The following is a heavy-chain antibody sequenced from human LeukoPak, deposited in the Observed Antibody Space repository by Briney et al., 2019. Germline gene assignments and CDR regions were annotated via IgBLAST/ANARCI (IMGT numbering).Heavy chain of an antibody. CDR1: GGSISSSSYY. J-gene: IGHJ6*03. CDR2: IYYSGST. Sequence: PSETLSLTCTVSGGSISSSSYYWGWIRQPPGKGREGIGSIYYSGSTYYDPSLKSRVTISVDTSKNQFSLKLSSVTAADTAVYYCARESHGYYYYMDVWGKGTTVTVSS. V-gene: IGHV4-39*07. CDR3: ARESHGYYYYMDV.